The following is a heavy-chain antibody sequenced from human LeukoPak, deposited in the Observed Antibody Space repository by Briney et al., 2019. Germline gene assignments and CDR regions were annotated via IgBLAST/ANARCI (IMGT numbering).Heavy chain of an antibody. CDR1: GGSFSGHY. D-gene: IGHD3-3*01. Sequence: SETLSLTCAVYGGSFSGHYWSWIRQPPGKGLEWIGEINHSGSTNYNPSLKSRVTISVDTSKNHFSLKLSSVTAADTAVYYCASGQYYDLWSGYYVDWGQGTLVTVSA. V-gene: IGHV4-34*01. J-gene: IGHJ4*02. CDR3: ASGQYYDLWSGYYVD. CDR2: INHSGST.